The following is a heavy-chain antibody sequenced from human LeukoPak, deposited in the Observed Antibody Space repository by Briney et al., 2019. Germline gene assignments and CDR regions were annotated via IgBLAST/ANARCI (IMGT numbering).Heavy chain of an antibody. V-gene: IGHV3-7*01. J-gene: IGHJ3*02. D-gene: IGHD2-2*02. CDR2: IKQDGSEK. CDR1: GFTFSSYW. CDR3: ARMYCSSTTCYTDAFDI. Sequence: GGSLRLSCAASGFTFSSYWMSWVRQAPGKGLEWVAKIKQDGSEKYYVDSVKGRFTISRDNAKNSVYLQMNSLRAEDTALYYCARMYCSSTTCYTDAFDIWGQGTMVTVSS.